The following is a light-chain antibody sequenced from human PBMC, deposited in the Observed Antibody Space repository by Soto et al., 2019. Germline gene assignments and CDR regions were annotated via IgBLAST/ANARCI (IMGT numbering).Light chain of an antibody. J-gene: IGKJ1*01. CDR2: GAS. CDR1: QSISSN. Sequence: EVVMTQSPATLSVSPGERATLSCRASQSISSNLAWYQQKPGQPPRLLIYGASTRATGIPARFGGSGSGTEFTLTISSLQSEDFAVDYCQQYNNWPPWTFGQGTKVEIK. CDR3: QQYNNWPPWT. V-gene: IGKV3-15*01.